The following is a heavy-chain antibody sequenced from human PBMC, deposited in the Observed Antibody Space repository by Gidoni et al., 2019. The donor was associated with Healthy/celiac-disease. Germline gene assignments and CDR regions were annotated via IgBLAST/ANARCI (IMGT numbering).Heavy chain of an antibody. V-gene: IGHV7-4-1*02. Sequence: QVQLVQSGSELKKPGASVQVSCKASGYTFTSYAMNWVRQAPGQGREWMGWINTNTGNPTYAQGFTGRFVFSLDTSVSTEYLQISSLKAEDTAVYYWARVGGPTGYSSSWYTDYWGQGTLVTVSS. CDR2: INTNTGNP. J-gene: IGHJ4*02. CDR3: ARVGGPTGYSSSWYTDY. D-gene: IGHD6-13*01. CDR1: GYTFTSYA.